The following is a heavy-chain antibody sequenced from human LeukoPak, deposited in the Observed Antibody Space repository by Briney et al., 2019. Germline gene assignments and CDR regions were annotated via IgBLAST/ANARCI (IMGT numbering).Heavy chain of an antibody. V-gene: IGHV4-34*01. CDR3: ARGLLDGYTHPAAFDI. CDR1: GGSFSGYY. D-gene: IGHD5-24*01. J-gene: IGHJ3*02. Sequence: SETLSLTCAVYGGSFSGYYWSWIRQPPGKGLEWIGEINHSGSTNYNPSLKSRVTISVDTSKNQFSLKLTSVTAADTAVYYCARGLLDGYTHPAAFDIWGQGTMVTVSS. CDR2: INHSGST.